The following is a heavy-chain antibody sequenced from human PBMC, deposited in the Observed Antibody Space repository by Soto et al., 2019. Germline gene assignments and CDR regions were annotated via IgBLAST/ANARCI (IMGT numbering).Heavy chain of an antibody. Sequence: GGSLRLSCAASGFTFSSYGMHWVRQAPGKGLEWVAVISYDGSNKYYADSVKGRFTISRDNSKNTLYLQMNSLRAEDTAVYYCARSSGSYRTYYYCGMDVWGQGTTVTVSS. D-gene: IGHD1-26*01. CDR2: ISYDGSNK. CDR3: ARSSGSYRTYYYCGMDV. V-gene: IGHV3-30*03. J-gene: IGHJ6*02. CDR1: GFTFSSYG.